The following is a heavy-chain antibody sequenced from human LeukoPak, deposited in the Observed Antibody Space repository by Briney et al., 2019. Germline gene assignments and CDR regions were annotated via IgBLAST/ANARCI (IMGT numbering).Heavy chain of an antibody. D-gene: IGHD4-23*01. CDR1: VSTLNTYW. Sequence: GGSLRLSCAASVSTLNTYWMTWFRQTPGKGLEWLAILKQDGSDTYYVDYVKGRFTISRDTSESSLYMQMNSLRAEDTAVYYCARETGGTVGSYWGRGTLVTVSS. V-gene: IGHV3-7*05. CDR3: ARETGGTVGSY. CDR2: LKQDGSDT. J-gene: IGHJ4*02.